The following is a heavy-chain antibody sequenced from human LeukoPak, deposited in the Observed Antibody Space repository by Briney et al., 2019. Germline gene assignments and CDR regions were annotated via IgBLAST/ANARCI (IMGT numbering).Heavy chain of an antibody. V-gene: IGHV3-23*01. Sequence: GGSLRLSCAASGFSFSYYALHWVRQAPGKGLEWVSTIGFGDDSAYYADSVKGRFTISRDNSKNTLYLQMNYLRAEDTAVYYCAKDPTSVGGRHDWLLDSWGQGTLVTVSS. D-gene: IGHD3-9*01. CDR2: IGFGDDSA. CDR1: GFSFSYYA. J-gene: IGHJ5*02. CDR3: AKDPTSVGGRHDWLLDS.